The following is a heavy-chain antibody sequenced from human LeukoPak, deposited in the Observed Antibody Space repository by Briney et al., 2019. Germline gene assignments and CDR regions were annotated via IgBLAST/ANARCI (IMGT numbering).Heavy chain of an antibody. Sequence: SETLSLTCTVSGGSISSSSYYWGWIRQPPGKGLEWIGSIYYSGSTNYNPSLRSRVTISVDTSKNQFSLKLSSVTAADTAVYYCARALVIGPYYYYYMDVWGKGTTVTVSS. V-gene: IGHV4-39*07. CDR1: GGSISSSSYY. CDR3: ARALVIGPYYYYYMDV. CDR2: IYYSGST. J-gene: IGHJ6*03. D-gene: IGHD2-21*01.